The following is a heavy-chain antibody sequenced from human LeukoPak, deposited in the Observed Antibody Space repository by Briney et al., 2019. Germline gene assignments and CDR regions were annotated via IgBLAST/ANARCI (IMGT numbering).Heavy chain of an antibody. Sequence: GASVKVSCKASGYTFTSYYMHWVRQAPGQGLEWMGIINPSGGSTSYAQKSQGRVTMTRDMSTSTVYMELSSLRSEDTAVYYCARAGYSGYEAYYFDYWGQGTLVTVSS. CDR2: INPSGGST. D-gene: IGHD5-12*01. V-gene: IGHV1-46*01. CDR1: GYTFTSYY. CDR3: ARAGYSGYEAYYFDY. J-gene: IGHJ4*02.